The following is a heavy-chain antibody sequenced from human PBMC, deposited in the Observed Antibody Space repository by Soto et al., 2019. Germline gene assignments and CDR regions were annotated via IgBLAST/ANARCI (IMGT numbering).Heavy chain of an antibody. D-gene: IGHD1-26*01. CDR2: IYYSGST. J-gene: IGHJ4*02. CDR1: GGSISSSSYY. CDR3: ARSVVTGGYYDY. V-gene: IGHV4-39*01. Sequence: SQTLSLTCTVSGGSISSSSYYWGWIRQPPGKGLGWIGSIYYSGSTYYNPSLKSRVTISVDTSKNQFSLKLSSVTAADTAVYYCARSVVTGGYYDYWGQGTLVTVSS.